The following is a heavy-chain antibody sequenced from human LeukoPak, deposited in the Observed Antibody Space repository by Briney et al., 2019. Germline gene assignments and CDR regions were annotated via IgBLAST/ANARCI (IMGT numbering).Heavy chain of an antibody. Sequence: NPSETLSLTCTVSGGSISSYYWSWIRQPPGKGLEWIGYIYYSGSTNYNPSLKSRVTISVDTSKNQFSLKLSSVTAADTAVYYCARHLGGPMGRTVHAFDIWGQGTMVTVSS. D-gene: IGHD3-16*01. CDR1: GGSISSYY. J-gene: IGHJ3*02. CDR3: ARHLGGPMGRTVHAFDI. V-gene: IGHV4-59*08. CDR2: IYYSGST.